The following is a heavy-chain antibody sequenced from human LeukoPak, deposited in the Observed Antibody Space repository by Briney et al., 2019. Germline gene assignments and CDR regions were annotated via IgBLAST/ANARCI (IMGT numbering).Heavy chain of an antibody. D-gene: IGHD2-2*01. Sequence: ASVKVSCKASGGTFSSYAISWVRQAPGQGLEWMGWMNPNSGNTGYAQKFQGRVTMTRNTSISTAYMELSSLRSEDTAVYYCATGDNIVVVPAAIPFDYWGQGTLVTVSS. CDR3: ATGDNIVVVPAAIPFDY. CDR2: MNPNSGNT. CDR1: GGTFSSYA. J-gene: IGHJ4*02. V-gene: IGHV1-8*02.